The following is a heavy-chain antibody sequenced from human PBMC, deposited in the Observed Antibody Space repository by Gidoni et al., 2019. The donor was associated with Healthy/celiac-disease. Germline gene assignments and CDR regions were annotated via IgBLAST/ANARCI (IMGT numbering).Heavy chain of an antibody. J-gene: IGHJ1*01. Sequence: EVQLLESGGGLVQPGGSVRLSWSASGFTFSSDAMSWVRQAPGKGLGRVSAIGGSGASTYYADSVKGRFTISRDNTTNTLYLQMNSLEAEDTAVYYCAKGPELYVDYGHHFQHWGQGTLVTVSS. CDR1: GFTFSSDA. V-gene: IGHV3-23*01. CDR3: AKGPELYVDYGHHFQH. CDR2: IGGSGAST. D-gene: IGHD4-17*01.